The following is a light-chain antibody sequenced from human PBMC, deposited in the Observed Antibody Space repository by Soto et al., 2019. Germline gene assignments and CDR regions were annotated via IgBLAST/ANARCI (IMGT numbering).Light chain of an antibody. CDR2: ELN. Sequence: QSALTQPPSASGSPGQSVAISCTGTSSDVGGYNYVSWYEQHPGKAPKLMIYELNKRPAGVTDRVSGSKSGNTASLTVSGLQAYEEADYYSSSDAGSRNVVGTGYTVTDL. V-gene: IGLV2-8*01. J-gene: IGLJ1*01. CDR1: SSDVGGYNY. CDR3: SSDAGSRNV.